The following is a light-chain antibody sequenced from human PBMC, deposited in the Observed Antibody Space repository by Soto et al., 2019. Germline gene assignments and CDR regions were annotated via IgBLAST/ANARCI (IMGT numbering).Light chain of an antibody. CDR2: DVS. V-gene: IGLV2-11*01. J-gene: IGLJ1*01. Sequence: QSVLTQPRSVSGSPGQSVTISCTGTSSDDGGYNYVSWYQQHPGKAPKLMIYDVSKRPSGVPDRFSGSKSGNTASLTISGLQAEDEADYYCCSYAGSSSYVFGTGTKLTVL. CDR1: SSDDGGYNY. CDR3: CSYAGSSSYV.